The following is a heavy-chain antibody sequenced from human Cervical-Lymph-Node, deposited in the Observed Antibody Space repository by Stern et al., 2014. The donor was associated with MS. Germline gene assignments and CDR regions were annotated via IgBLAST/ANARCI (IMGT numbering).Heavy chain of an antibody. J-gene: IGHJ4*02. CDR1: GFTVRRDY. D-gene: IGHD1-1*01. V-gene: IGHV3-53*01. CDR2: ITNVGST. Sequence: MQLVQSGGGVIQPGGSLRLSCTASGFTVRRDYMTWVRQAPGQGLEWVSPITNVGSTFYTDSVKGRFTISRDDSKNTVYLHMTSLRAEDTAMYYCARDTSAPERSDWWGQGTLVTVSS. CDR3: ARDTSAPERSDW.